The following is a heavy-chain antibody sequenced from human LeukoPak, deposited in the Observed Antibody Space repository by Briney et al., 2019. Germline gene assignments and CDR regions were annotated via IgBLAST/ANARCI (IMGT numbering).Heavy chain of an antibody. D-gene: IGHD3-10*01. CDR3: AREGHNLWFGTGFDF. Sequence: NPGGSLRLSCAASGFTFSSYSMNWVRQAPGKGLEWVSSISSSSSYIYYADSVKGRFTISRDNAKNSLYLQMNSLRPEDTAVYYCAREGHNLWFGTGFDFWGQGTLVTVSS. CDR1: GFTFSSYS. J-gene: IGHJ4*02. V-gene: IGHV3-21*04. CDR2: ISSSSSYI.